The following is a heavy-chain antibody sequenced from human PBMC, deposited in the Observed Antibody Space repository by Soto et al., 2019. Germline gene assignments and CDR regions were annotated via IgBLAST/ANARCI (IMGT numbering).Heavy chain of an antibody. J-gene: IGHJ5*02. CDR1: GGSISSGGYS. Sequence: SETLSLTCAVSGGSISSGGYSWSWIRQPPGKGLEWIGYLYHSGSTYYNPSLKSRVTISLDRSKNQFSLKLSSVTAADTAVSFCATAQEYYYVSSGYLLHNWFDPWGKGTLLTVSS. V-gene: IGHV4-30-2*01. CDR3: ATAQEYYYVSSGYLLHNWFDP. CDR2: LYHSGST. D-gene: IGHD3-22*01.